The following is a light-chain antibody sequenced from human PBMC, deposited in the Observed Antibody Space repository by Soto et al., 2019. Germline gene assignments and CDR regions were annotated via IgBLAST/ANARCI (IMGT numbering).Light chain of an antibody. CDR3: CSYVTGNIRV. CDR1: TSNVGSYNF. Sequence: QSALTQPASVSGSPGQSITISCTGTTSNVGSYNFVSWYQQHPGKAPKLVIYEVSQRPLGVPDRFSASKSANTASLTISGLQAEDEADYYCCSYVTGNIRVFGTGTKLTVL. V-gene: IGLV2-23*02. CDR2: EVS. J-gene: IGLJ1*01.